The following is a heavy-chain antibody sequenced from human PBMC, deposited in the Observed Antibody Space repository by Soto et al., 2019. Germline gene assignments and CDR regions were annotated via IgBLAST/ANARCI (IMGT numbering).Heavy chain of an antibody. J-gene: IGHJ4*02. Sequence: SETLSLTCAVYGGSFSGYYWSWIRQPPGKGLEWIGEINHSGSTNYNPSLKSRVTISVDTSKNHFSLRMSSVTAADTAVYYCARESDSGSYYFAYWGRGTMVTVSS. V-gene: IGHV4-34*01. CDR3: ARESDSGSYYFAY. CDR1: GGSFSGYY. D-gene: IGHD3-10*01. CDR2: INHSGST.